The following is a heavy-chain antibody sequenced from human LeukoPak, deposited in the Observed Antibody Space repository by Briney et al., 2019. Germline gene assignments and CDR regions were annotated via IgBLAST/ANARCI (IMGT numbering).Heavy chain of an antibody. V-gene: IGHV4-59*12. CDR1: GGSISSYY. CDR3: ARTQITIFGVVMFDY. J-gene: IGHJ4*02. D-gene: IGHD3-3*01. CDR2: IYHSGST. Sequence: SETLSLTCTVSGGSISSYYWSWIRQPPGKGLEWIGYIYHSGSTYYNPSLKSRVTISVDRSKNQFSLKLSSVTAADTAVYYCARTQITIFGVVMFDYWGQGTLVTVSS.